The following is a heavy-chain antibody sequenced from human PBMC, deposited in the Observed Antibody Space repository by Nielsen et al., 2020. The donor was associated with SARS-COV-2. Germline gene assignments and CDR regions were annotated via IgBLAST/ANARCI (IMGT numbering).Heavy chain of an antibody. CDR2: ISSSSSYI. J-gene: IGHJ3*02. CDR1: GFTFSSYS. V-gene: IGHV3-21*01. D-gene: IGHD3-3*01. Sequence: LSLTCAASGFTFSSYSMNWVRQAPGKGLEWVSSISSSSSYIYYADSVKGRFTISRDNAKNSLYLQMNSLRAEDTAVYYCARVLSYTFDIWGQGTMVTVSS. CDR3: ARVLSYTFDI.